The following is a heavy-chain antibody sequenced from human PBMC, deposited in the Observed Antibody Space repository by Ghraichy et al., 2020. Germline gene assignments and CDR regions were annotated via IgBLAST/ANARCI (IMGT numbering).Heavy chain of an antibody. Sequence: GGSLRLSCAASGFTFSSYGMHWVRQAPGKGLEWVAVISYDGSNKYYADSVKGRFTISRDNSKNTLYLQMNSLRAEDTAVYYCAKDYAPYCSGGSCQPGFDPWGQGTLVTVSS. V-gene: IGHV3-30*18. CDR2: ISYDGSNK. D-gene: IGHD2-15*01. CDR3: AKDYAPYCSGGSCQPGFDP. CDR1: GFTFSSYG. J-gene: IGHJ5*02.